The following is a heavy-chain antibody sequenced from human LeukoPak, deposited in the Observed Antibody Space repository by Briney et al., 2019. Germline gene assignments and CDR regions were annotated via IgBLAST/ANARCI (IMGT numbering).Heavy chain of an antibody. CDR1: GGSISSYY. V-gene: IGHV4-59*01. CDR2: IYYSGSA. D-gene: IGHD3-22*01. J-gene: IGHJ4*02. Sequence: PSETLSLTCTVSGGSISSYYWSWIRQPPGKGLEWIGYIYYSGSANYNPSLKSRVTISVDTSKNQFSLKLSSVTAADTAVYYCAREATYDSSGYLLDWGQGTLVTVSS. CDR3: AREATYDSSGYLLD.